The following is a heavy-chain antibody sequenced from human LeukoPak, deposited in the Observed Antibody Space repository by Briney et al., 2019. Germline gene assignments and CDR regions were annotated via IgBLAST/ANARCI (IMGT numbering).Heavy chain of an antibody. V-gene: IGHV3-7*01. CDR2: IKQDGSEK. Sequence: GGSLRLSCAASGFTFSVSYMSWIRQAPGKGLEWVANIKQDGSEKYYVDSVKGRFTISRDNAKNSLYLQMNSLRAEDTAVYYCARDRRIAAADTQYYYYGMDVWGQGTTVTVSS. D-gene: IGHD6-13*01. CDR1: GFTFSVSY. CDR3: ARDRRIAAADTQYYYYGMDV. J-gene: IGHJ6*02.